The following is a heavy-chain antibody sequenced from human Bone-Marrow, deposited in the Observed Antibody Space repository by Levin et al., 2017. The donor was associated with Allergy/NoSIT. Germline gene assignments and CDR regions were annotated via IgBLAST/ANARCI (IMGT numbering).Heavy chain of an antibody. CDR1: GFSLSDHY. CDR2: SRNRANGYST. Sequence: GESLKISCATSGFSLSDHYMDWVRQAPGKGLEWVARSRNRANGYSTVYAASVKGRFTISRDPSNNLLYLQINSLSAEDTAMYYCVRGLAAAAWVWFDPWGQGTLVTVSS. J-gene: IGHJ5*02. CDR3: VRGLAAAAWVWFDP. D-gene: IGHD6-13*01. V-gene: IGHV3-72*01.